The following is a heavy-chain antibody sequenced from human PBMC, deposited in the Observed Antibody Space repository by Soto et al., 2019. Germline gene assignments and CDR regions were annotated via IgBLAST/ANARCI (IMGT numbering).Heavy chain of an antibody. J-gene: IGHJ3*02. Sequence: EVQLLESGGGLVQPGGSLRLSCAASGFTFSSYAMSWVRQAPGKGLEWVSAISGSGGSTYYADSVKGRFTISRDNSKNTLYLQMNSLRAEDTAVYYCAKDIIGIRTQIVVVWGGAFDIWGQGTMVTVSS. D-gene: IGHD2-15*01. V-gene: IGHV3-23*01. CDR1: GFTFSSYA. CDR3: AKDIIGIRTQIVVVWGGAFDI. CDR2: ISGSGGST.